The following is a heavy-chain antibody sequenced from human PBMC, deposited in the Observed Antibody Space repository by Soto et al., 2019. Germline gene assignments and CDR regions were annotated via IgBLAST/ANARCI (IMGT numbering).Heavy chain of an antibody. CDR3: ARAYYDSSGYSNDAIDI. Sequence: ASVKVSCKASGYTFTSYAMHWVRQAPGQRLEWMGWINAGNGNTKYSQKFQGRVTITRDTSASTAYMELSSLRSEDTAVYYCARAYYDSSGYSNDAIDIWGQGTMVTVSS. D-gene: IGHD3-22*01. CDR1: GYTFTSYA. J-gene: IGHJ3*02. V-gene: IGHV1-3*01. CDR2: INAGNGNT.